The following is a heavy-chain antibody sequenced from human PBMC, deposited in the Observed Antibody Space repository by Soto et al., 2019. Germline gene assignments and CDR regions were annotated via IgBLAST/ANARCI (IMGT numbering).Heavy chain of an antibody. V-gene: IGHV3-30-3*01. CDR3: ARGTGWSAPMDV. Sequence: QVQLVESGGGVVQPGRSLRLSCAASKFTFSTHVLHWVRQAPGKGLEWVTTLSYDGTTKYFTDSVKGRFTISRDNSKNTLYLQMNSLRREDTAVYYCARGTGWSAPMDVWGQGTTVTVSS. D-gene: IGHD6-19*01. J-gene: IGHJ6*02. CDR1: KFTFSTHV. CDR2: LSYDGTTK.